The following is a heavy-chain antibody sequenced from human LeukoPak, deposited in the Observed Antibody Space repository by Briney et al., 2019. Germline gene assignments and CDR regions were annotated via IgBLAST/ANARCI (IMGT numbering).Heavy chain of an antibody. Sequence: GGSLRLSCAASGFTFSSYWMSWVRQAPGKGLEWVANINQDGSEKYYVDSVKGRFTISRDNAKNSLYLQMNSLRAEDTAVYYCARDASIIAAAATGYFDYWGQGTLVTVSS. CDR1: GFTFSSYW. CDR2: INQDGSEK. V-gene: IGHV3-7*01. J-gene: IGHJ4*02. D-gene: IGHD6-13*01. CDR3: ARDASIIAAAATGYFDY.